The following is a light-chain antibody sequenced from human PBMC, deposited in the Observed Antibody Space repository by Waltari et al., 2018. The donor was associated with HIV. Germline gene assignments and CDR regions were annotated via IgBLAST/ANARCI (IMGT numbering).Light chain of an antibody. CDR3: QQSYSSPT. J-gene: IGKJ3*01. V-gene: IGKV1-39*01. CDR2: TAT. CDR1: QNIKNY. Sequence: DIQMTQSPSSLSASIGDRVTIACRTSQNIKNYLNWYQQKPVKAPKILIYTATTLQSGVSSRFNGSGSGTDFTLTITDLQPEDFAIYFCQQSYSSPTFGPGTTVDVK.